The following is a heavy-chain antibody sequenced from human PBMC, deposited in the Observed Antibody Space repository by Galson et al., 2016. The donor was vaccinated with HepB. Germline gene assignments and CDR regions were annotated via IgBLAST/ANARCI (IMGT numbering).Heavy chain of an antibody. D-gene: IGHD3-10*01. CDR1: GYTFTSYY. CDR3: ARDRTGGVAFDI. J-gene: IGHJ3*02. V-gene: IGHV1-46*01. CDR2: INPTGGST. Sequence: SVKVSCKASGYTFTSYYMHWVRQAPRQGLEWMGIINPTGGSTSNAQKFQGRVTMTSDTSTSTVYMELSSLRSEETAVYFCARDRTGGVAFDIWGQGTMVTVSS.